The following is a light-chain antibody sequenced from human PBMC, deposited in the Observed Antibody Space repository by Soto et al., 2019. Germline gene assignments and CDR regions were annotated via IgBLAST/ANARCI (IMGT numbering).Light chain of an antibody. J-gene: IGKJ3*01. CDR1: QSISNN. CDR3: QQTYSSST. CDR2: AAS. V-gene: IGKV1-39*01. Sequence: DIPMTQSPSSLSASVGDRVTITCRASQSISNNLNWYQQKPGKPPKLLIFAASTLQSGVPSRFSGGGSGTDFTLTINSLQPEDFATYYCQQTYSSSTFGPGTKVDIK.